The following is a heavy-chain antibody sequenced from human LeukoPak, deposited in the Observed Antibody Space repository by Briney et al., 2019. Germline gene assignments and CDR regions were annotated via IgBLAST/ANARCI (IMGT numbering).Heavy chain of an antibody. CDR1: GFTFSSYS. CDR3: AREAFTMVRGVISNWFDP. V-gene: IGHV3-21*01. CDR2: VSSSSSYI. D-gene: IGHD3-10*01. J-gene: IGHJ5*02. Sequence: GGSLRLSCAASGFTFSSYSMNWVRQAPGKGLEWVSSVSSSSSYIYYADSVKGRFTISRDNAKNSLYLQMNSLRAEDTAVYYCAREAFTMVRGVISNWFDPWGQGTLVTVSS.